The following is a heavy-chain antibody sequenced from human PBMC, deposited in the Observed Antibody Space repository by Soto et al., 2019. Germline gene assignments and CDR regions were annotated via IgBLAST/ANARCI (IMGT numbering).Heavy chain of an antibody. J-gene: IGHJ6*02. D-gene: IGHD5-18*01. CDR2: IKQDGSEK. CDR3: ASGYSYGNYYYYGMDV. V-gene: IGHV3-7*03. CDR1: GFTFSSYS. Sequence: GGSLRLSCAASGFTFSSYSMNWVRQAPGKGLEWVANIKQDGSEKYYVDSVKGRFTISRDNAKNSLYLQMNSLRAEDTAVYYCASGYSYGNYYYYGMDVWGQGTTVTVSS.